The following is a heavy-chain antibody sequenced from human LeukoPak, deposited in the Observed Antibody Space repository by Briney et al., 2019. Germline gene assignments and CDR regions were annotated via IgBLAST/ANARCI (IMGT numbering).Heavy chain of an antibody. J-gene: IGHJ6*03. CDR3: ATSSRGYFYYYMDV. CDR1: GYSITTYW. V-gene: IGHV5-51*01. Sequence: GESLKLSCKGFGYSITTYWIAWVRQMPGKGLEWMGIIYPGDSHTRYSPSFQGQVIISADKSISTAYLQWSSLKASDTAMYYCATSSRGYFYYYMDVWGKGTTVTVSS. CDR2: IYPGDSHT. D-gene: IGHD6-6*01.